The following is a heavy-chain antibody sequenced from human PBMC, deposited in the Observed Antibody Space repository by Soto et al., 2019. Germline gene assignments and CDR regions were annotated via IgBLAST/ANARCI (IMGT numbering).Heavy chain of an antibody. CDR1: GYTFTSYG. CDR2: ISAYNGHT. CDR3: ARVFTDYGDYKYYFDY. Sequence: QVQLVQSGAEVKKPGASVKVSCKASGYTFTSYGINWVRQAPGQGLEWVGWISAYNGHTNYAQKLQGRVTMPTDTSTRTAYMELRSLRSDDTALYCCARVFTDYGDYKYYFDYWGQGTLVTVSS. V-gene: IGHV1-18*04. J-gene: IGHJ4*02. D-gene: IGHD4-17*01.